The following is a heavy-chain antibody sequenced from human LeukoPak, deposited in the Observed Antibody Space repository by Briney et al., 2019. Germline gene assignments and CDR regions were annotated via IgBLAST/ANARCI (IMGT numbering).Heavy chain of an antibody. CDR2: ISGSGGST. D-gene: IGHD3-16*02. Sequence: PGGSLRLSCAASGFTFSSYAMSWVRQAPGKGLEWVSAISGSGGSTYYADSVKGGFTISRDNSKNTLYLQMNSLRAEDTAVYYCAKDLMITFGGVIVTFDYWGQGTLVTVSS. CDR3: AKDLMITFGGVIVTFDY. V-gene: IGHV3-23*01. J-gene: IGHJ4*02. CDR1: GFTFSSYA.